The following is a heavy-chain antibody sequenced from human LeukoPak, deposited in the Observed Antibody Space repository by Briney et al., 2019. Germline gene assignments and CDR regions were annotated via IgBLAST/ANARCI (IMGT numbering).Heavy chain of an antibody. J-gene: IGHJ4*02. CDR3: ARGGARGELLFVY. D-gene: IGHD3-10*01. V-gene: IGHV4-59*01. Sequence: SETLSLTCTVSGTSMNTYYWSWIRQPPGKGLEWIGYIYHTGSTNYKPSLRSRVTISMDTSKSQFSLKLSSVTAAHTAVYFCARGGARGELLFVYWGQGTLVTVSS. CDR2: IYHTGST. CDR1: GTSMNTYY.